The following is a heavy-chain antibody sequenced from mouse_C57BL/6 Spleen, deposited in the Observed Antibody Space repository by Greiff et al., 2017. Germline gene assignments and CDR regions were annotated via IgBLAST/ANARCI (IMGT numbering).Heavy chain of an antibody. CDR1: GYAFSSSW. CDR2: IYPGDGDT. Sequence: QVQLKQSGPELVKPGASVKISCKASGYAFSSSWMNWVKQRPGKGLEWIGRIYPGDGDTNYNGKFKGKATLTADKSSSTAYMQLSSLTSEDSAVYFCASELTGRPPYAMDYWGQGTSVTVSS. J-gene: IGHJ4*01. V-gene: IGHV1-82*01. CDR3: ASELTGRPPYAMDY. D-gene: IGHD4-1*01.